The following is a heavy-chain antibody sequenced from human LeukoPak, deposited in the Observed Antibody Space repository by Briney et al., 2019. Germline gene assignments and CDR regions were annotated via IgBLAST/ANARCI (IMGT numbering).Heavy chain of an antibody. CDR3: ARLMTLVRGGLKRLPRSCGMDV. CDR2: IYPGDSDT. CDR1: GYSFNAYY. V-gene: IGHV5-51*01. J-gene: IGHJ6*02. D-gene: IGHD3-10*01. Sequence: GESLKISCKGSGYSFNAYYIAWVRQLPGKDLEWMGAIYPGDSDTTYSPSLQGQVTISADKSATTAYLQWNSLKASDTAIYYCARLMTLVRGGLKRLPRSCGMDVWGQGTTVTVS.